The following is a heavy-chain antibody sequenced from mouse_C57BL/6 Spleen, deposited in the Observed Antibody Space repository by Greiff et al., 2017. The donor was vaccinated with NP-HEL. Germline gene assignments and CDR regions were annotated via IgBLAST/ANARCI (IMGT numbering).Heavy chain of an antibody. CDR1: GFNIKNTY. CDR3: ASAPRQDYGSSPYYFDY. D-gene: IGHD1-1*01. J-gene: IGHJ2*01. V-gene: IGHV14-3*01. Sequence: EVKLQESVAELVRPGASVKLSCTASGFNIKNTYMHWVKQRPEQGLEWIGRIDPANGNTKYAPKFQGKATITADTSSNTAYLQLSSLTSEDTAIYYCASAPRQDYGSSPYYFDYWGQGTTLTVSS. CDR2: IDPANGNT.